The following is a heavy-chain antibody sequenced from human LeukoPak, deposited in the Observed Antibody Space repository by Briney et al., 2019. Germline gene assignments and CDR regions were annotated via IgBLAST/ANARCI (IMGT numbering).Heavy chain of an antibody. D-gene: IGHD1-26*01. CDR1: GFTFNNYA. V-gene: IGHV3-23*01. J-gene: IGHJ4*02. CDR3: ARRPGGTPDY. Sequence: GGSLRLSCAASGFTFNNYAMTWVRQAPGKGLEWVSAIGADGRGTDYADSVKGRFTISRDNSKSMLYLQMNTLRADDTALYYCARRPGGTPDYWGLGTLVTVSS. CDR2: IGADGRGT.